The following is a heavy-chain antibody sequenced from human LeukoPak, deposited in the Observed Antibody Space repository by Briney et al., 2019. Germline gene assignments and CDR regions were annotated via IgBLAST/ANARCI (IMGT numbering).Heavy chain of an antibody. CDR2: ISSNGGST. J-gene: IGHJ4*02. CDR3: ASQFWWAAVAGTTLDY. V-gene: IGHV3-64D*09. CDR1: GFTFSSYA. D-gene: IGHD6-19*01. Sequence: GGSLRLSCSASGFTFSSYAMHWVRQAPGKGLEYVSAISSNGGSTYYADSVKGRFTISRDNSKNTLYLQMSSLRAEDTAVYYCASQFWWAAVAGTTLDYWGQGTLVTVSS.